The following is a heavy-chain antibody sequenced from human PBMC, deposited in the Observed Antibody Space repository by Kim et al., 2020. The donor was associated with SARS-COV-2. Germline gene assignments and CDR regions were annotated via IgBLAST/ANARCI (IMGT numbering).Heavy chain of an antibody. V-gene: IGHV4-39*01. Sequence: SETLSLTCTVSGGSISSSSSYWDWIRQPPGKGLEWIGSIYYSGSASYNPSLKSRVTISVDTSKNQFSLKLISVTAADTAVYYCARQKQWRAPLDYWGQGTLVTVSS. CDR3: ARQKQWRAPLDY. J-gene: IGHJ4*02. CDR2: IYYSGSA. D-gene: IGHD6-19*01. CDR1: GGSISSSSSY.